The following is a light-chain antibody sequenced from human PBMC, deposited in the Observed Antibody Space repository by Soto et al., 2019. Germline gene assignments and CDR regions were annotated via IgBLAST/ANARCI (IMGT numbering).Light chain of an antibody. V-gene: IGLV2-8*01. CDR3: STFGGAKV. CDR2: EVF. J-gene: IGLJ3*02. CDR1: SSDIGNNNY. Sequence: QSVPTQPPSASGSPGQSVTISCSGSSSDIGNNNYVSWYQQHPGKAPKLLIYEVFKRPSGVPDRFSGSKSGNTAFLTVSGLQPEDEADYYCSTFGGAKVFGGGTKLTVL.